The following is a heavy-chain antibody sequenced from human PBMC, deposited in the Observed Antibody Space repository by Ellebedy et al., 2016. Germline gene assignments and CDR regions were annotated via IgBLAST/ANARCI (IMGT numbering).Heavy chain of an antibody. V-gene: IGHV4-59*08. Sequence: GSLRLSCTVSGGSISGYYWSWIRQSSGKGLEWIGYIYYSGGTNYNPSLKSRVTMSVETSENQFSLRLSSMTAADTAVYYCARRGWNFDLWGRGALVTVSS. J-gene: IGHJ2*01. CDR3: ARRGWNFDL. CDR2: IYYSGGT. CDR1: GGSISGYY.